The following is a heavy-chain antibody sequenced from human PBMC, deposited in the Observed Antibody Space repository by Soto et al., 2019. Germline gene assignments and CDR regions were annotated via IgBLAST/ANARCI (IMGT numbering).Heavy chain of an antibody. CDR1: GFNFGVFG. D-gene: IGHD3-10*01. Sequence: QVRLVESGGGVVQPGRSLRLSCAASGFNFGVFGMHWVRQAPGKGLEWLSVLSYEGSEEYYADSVRGRFTISRDNSKNTLFLQMDSLRVEDTAVYYCASRTWDLGGFDPWGQGTLVTVSS. CDR3: ASRTWDLGGFDP. J-gene: IGHJ5*02. V-gene: IGHV3-33*05. CDR2: LSYEGSEE.